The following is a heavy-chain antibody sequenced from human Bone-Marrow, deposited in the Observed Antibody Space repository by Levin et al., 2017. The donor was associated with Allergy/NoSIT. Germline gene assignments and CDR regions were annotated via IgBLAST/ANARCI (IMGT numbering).Heavy chain of an antibody. Sequence: GGSLRLSCKASGFTFTSSAVQWVRQARGQRLEWIGWIVVGSGNTNYAQKFQERVTITRDMSTSTAYMELSSLRSEDTAVYYCAAGALRLGELSLDYWGQGTLVTVSS. CDR2: IVVGSGNT. CDR1: GFTFTSSA. D-gene: IGHD3-16*02. V-gene: IGHV1-58*01. CDR3: AAGALRLGELSLDY. J-gene: IGHJ4*02.